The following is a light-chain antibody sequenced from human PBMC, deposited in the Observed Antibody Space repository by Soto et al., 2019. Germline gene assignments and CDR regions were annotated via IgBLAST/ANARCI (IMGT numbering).Light chain of an antibody. J-gene: IGKJ1*01. CDR2: GAS. CDR1: QSVSNRY. CDR3: QQYDSSPWT. V-gene: IGKV3-20*01. Sequence: EIVFAQSPGTLSFSPVERATLSCRASQSVSNRYLAWYQQKPGQAPRLLIYGASSRATGVPDRISGSGSGTDFALTINRLEAEDFAVYYCQQYDSSPWTFGQGTKGGYQ.